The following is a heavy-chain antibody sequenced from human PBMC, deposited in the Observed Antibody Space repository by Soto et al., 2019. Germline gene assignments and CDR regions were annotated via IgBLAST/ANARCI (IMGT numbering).Heavy chain of an antibody. CDR2: ISYDGSNK. CDR3: AKDLYSGSLIDY. Sequence: SVGSLRLSCAASGFTFSSYGMHWVRQAPGKGLEWVAVISYDGSNKYYADSVKGRFTISRDNSKNTLYLQMNSLRAEDTAVYYCAKDLYSGSLIDYWGQGTLVTVSS. V-gene: IGHV3-30*18. D-gene: IGHD1-26*01. J-gene: IGHJ4*02. CDR1: GFTFSSYG.